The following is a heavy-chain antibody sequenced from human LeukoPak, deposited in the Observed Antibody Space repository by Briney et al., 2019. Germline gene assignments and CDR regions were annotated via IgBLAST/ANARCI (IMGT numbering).Heavy chain of an antibody. D-gene: IGHD5-18*01. V-gene: IGHV4-34*01. CDR1: GGSFSGYH. CDR2: INHSGST. CDR3: ARLGTYTAMADMDV. Sequence: PSETLSLTCAVYGGSFSGYHWSWLRQPPGKGLEWIGEINHSGSTNYNPSLKSRVTISVDSSKNQFSLKLSSVTAADTAVYYGARLGTYTAMADMDVWGKGTTVTISS. J-gene: IGHJ6*03.